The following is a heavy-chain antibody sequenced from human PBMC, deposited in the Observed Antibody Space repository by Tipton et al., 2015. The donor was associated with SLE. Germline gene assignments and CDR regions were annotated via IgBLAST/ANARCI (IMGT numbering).Heavy chain of an antibody. CDR1: GGSISSGSYF. CDR2: LSTSGRT. J-gene: IGHJ6*03. V-gene: IGHV4-61*02. CDR3: ARVPFYYYYYMDV. Sequence: LRLSCTVSGGSISSGSYFWTWIRQPAGKGLEWIGRLSTSGRTNYIPSLESRVTISLDTSKNQFSLKLSSVTAADTAVYYCARVPFYYYYYMDVWGKGTTVTVSS.